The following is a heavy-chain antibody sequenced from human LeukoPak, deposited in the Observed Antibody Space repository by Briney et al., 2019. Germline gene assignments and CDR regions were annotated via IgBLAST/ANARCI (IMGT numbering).Heavy chain of an antibody. J-gene: IGHJ6*03. Sequence: KPSETLSLTCAVYGGSFSGYYGSWIRQPPGKGLVWIGEINHSGSTNYNPSLKSRVTISLDTSKNQFSLKLTSVTAADTAMYYCARTTEGGYTYGYFYYYYMDVWGKGTTVTISS. CDR2: INHSGST. V-gene: IGHV4-34*01. CDR3: ARTTEGGYTYGYFYYYYMDV. CDR1: GGSFSGYY. D-gene: IGHD5-18*01.